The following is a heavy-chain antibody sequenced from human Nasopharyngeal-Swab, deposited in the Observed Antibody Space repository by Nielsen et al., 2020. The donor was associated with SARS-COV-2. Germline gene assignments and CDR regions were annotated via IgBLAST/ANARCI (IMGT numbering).Heavy chain of an antibody. J-gene: IGHJ2*01. Sequence: SETLSLTRTVSGGSISSGGYYWSWIRQPPGKGLEWIGYIYYSGSTYYNPSLKSRVTISVDTSKNQFSLKLSSVTAADTAVYYCARRYCSSTSCYWYFDLWGRGTLVTVS. CDR2: IYYSGST. D-gene: IGHD2-2*01. CDR3: ARRYCSSTSCYWYFDL. CDR1: GGSISSGGYY. V-gene: IGHV4-30-4*01.